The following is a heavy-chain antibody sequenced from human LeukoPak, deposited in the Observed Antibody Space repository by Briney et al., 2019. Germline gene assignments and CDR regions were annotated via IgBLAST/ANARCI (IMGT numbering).Heavy chain of an antibody. D-gene: IGHD6-19*01. J-gene: IGHJ5*02. Sequence: PGGALRLSCAASGFTFSTHWMSWVRQAPGKGLEWVANINEDGSERNYVDSVKGRFTISRDNAKNSLYLPMNSLRAEDTAVYYCAADPGYGTGAWGQGTLVTVSS. CDR1: GFTFSTHW. CDR2: INEDGSER. CDR3: AADPGYGTGA. V-gene: IGHV3-7*05.